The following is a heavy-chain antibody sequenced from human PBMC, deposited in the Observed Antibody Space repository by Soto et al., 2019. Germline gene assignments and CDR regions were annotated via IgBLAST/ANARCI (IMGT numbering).Heavy chain of an antibody. D-gene: IGHD3-10*01. V-gene: IGHV4-39*01. J-gene: IGHJ6*02. CDR3: ARTLVRGVIGLYYGMDG. CDR2: IYYSGST. CDR1: GGSISSSSYY. Sequence: AETLASTCPVSGGSISSSSYYWGWIRQPPVKVLEWIGSIYYSGSTYYNPSLKSRVTISVDTSNNQFSLKMSSVTAAETAVYYWARTLVRGVIGLYYGMDGWGQGTTVTVSS.